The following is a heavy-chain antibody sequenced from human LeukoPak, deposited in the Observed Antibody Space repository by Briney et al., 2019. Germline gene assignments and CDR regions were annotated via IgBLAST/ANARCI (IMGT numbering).Heavy chain of an antibody. Sequence: SETLSLTCGVYDGSLGASCWSWIRQPPGKGLEWIGEVYHSGSARYDPSLQSRVTISVDASKDQFSLKLSSVTAADAAVYYCARGLGGGNSVYFDLWGRGTLVTVSS. D-gene: IGHD4-23*01. CDR2: VYHSGSA. CDR1: DGSLGASC. V-gene: IGHV4-34*01. CDR3: ARGLGGGNSVYFDL. J-gene: IGHJ2*01.